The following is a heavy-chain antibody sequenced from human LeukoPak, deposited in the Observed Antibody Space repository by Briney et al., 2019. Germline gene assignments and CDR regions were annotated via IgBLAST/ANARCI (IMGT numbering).Heavy chain of an antibody. V-gene: IGHV3-7*01. CDR1: GFTFSSYW. D-gene: IGHD3-9*01. CDR2: INQDGSEK. Sequence: GGSLRLSCAASGFTFSSYWMSWVRQAPGKGLEWVANINQDGSEKYYVDSVKGRFTISRDNAKNSLYLQMNSLRAEDTAVYYCTVSLYYDIFSGYCRGGDYWGQGTLVTVSS. J-gene: IGHJ4*02. CDR3: TVSLYYDIFSGYCRGGDY.